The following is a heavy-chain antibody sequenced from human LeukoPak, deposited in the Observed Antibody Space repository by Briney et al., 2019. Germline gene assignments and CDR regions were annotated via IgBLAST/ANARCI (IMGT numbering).Heavy chain of an antibody. V-gene: IGHV1-2*02. CDR1: GYTFTGYY. CDR3: ARGSGYSGSYGDY. J-gene: IGHJ4*02. D-gene: IGHD1-26*01. Sequence: ASVKVSCKASGYTFTGYYMHWVRQAPGQGLEWMGWINPNSGGTNYAQKFQGRVTMTRDTSISTAYMELSRLRSDDTAVYYCARGSGYSGSYGDYWGQGTLVTVSS. CDR2: INPNSGGT.